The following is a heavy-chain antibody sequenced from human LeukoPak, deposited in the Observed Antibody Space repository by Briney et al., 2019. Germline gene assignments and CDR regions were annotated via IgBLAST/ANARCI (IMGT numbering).Heavy chain of an antibody. V-gene: IGHV4-59*01. D-gene: IGHD3-22*01. CDR1: GGSISSYY. CDR3: ARGDSGYSPSFHYYYYMDV. Sequence: SETLSLTCTVSGGSISSYYWSWIRQPPGKGLEWIGFIYYSGSTHYKPSLKSRGTISVDTSKNQYSLKLSSVTAADTAVYYCARGDSGYSPSFHYYYYMDVWGKGTTVTISS. CDR2: IYYSGST. J-gene: IGHJ6*03.